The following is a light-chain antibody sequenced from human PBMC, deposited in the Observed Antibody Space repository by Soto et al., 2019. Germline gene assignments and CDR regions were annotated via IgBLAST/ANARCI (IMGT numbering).Light chain of an antibody. V-gene: IGLV2-11*01. Sequence: QSALTQPRSVSGSPGQSVTISCTGTSSDVGGYNFVSWYQQHPGKAPKLMISDVNKRPSGVPGRFSASKSGNTASLTISGLQAEDEAEYYCCSYAGTYTHYVFGTGTKVTVL. CDR3: CSYAGTYTHYV. CDR2: DVN. J-gene: IGLJ1*01. CDR1: SSDVGGYNF.